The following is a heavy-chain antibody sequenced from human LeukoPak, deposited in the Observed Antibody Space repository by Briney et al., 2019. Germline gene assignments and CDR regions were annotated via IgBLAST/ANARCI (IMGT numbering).Heavy chain of an antibody. D-gene: IGHD3-22*01. CDR2: INPNSGGT. J-gene: IGHJ4*02. V-gene: IGHV1-2*02. CDR3: ATLMLPPPYYYDSSGYEH. CDR1: GYTFTGYY. Sequence: ASVKVSCKASGYTFTGYYMHWVRQAPGQGLEWMGWINPNSGGTNYAQKFQGRVTMPRDTSISTAYMELSRLRSDDTAVYYCATLMLPPPYYYDSSGYEHWGQGTLVTVSS.